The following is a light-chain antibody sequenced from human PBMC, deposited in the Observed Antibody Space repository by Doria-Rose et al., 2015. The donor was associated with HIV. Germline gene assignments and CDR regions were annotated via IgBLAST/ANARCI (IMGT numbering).Light chain of an antibody. CDR1: QSFSSTY. Sequence: TQSPGTLSLSPGERATLSCRASQSFSSTYLAWYQQKPGQAPSLLIYDGSTRATGIPDRSSVSGSGTDFTLTINRLEPEDFALYYCHQYGTSWTFGQGTKVEI. J-gene: IGKJ1*01. CDR2: DGS. CDR3: HQYGTSWT. V-gene: IGKV3-20*01.